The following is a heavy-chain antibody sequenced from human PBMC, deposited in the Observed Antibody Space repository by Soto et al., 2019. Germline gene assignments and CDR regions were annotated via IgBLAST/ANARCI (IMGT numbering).Heavy chain of an antibody. CDR1: GISINSSGYY. CDR3: ARLPSRHLVDY. D-gene: IGHD3-3*02. CDR2: MFYGVST. Sequence: PXESLSLACPVSGISINSSGYYWGWIRQPPGKGLEWIGSMFYGVSTYYNPSLKSRVTVSVDTSKNQFSLNLRSVTAEDTAVYYCARLPSRHLVDYWGQGTLVTVYS. J-gene: IGHJ4*02. V-gene: IGHV4-39*01.